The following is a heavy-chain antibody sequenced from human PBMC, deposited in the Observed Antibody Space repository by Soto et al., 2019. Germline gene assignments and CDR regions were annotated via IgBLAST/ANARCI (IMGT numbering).Heavy chain of an antibody. J-gene: IGHJ3*02. CDR1: GGTFSSYA. CDR3: ARQRVVNGGVDAFDI. CDR2: IIPIFGSA. Sequence: QVQLVQSGAEVKKPGSSVKVSCKASGGTFSSYAISWVRQAPGQGREWMGGIIPIFGSANYAQKFQGRARITVYESTSTGSMEVSSLRSEDTAVYYCARQRVVNGGVDAFDIWGQGTMVTVSS. V-gene: IGHV1-69*01. D-gene: IGHD2-15*01.